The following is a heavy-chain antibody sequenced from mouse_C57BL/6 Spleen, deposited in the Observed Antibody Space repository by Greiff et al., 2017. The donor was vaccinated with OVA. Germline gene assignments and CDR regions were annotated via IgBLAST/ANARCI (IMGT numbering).Heavy chain of an antibody. V-gene: IGHV1-39*01. CDR2: INPNYGTP. Sequence: VQLQQSGPELVKPGASVKISCKASGYSFTDYNMNWVTQSNGKSLEWIGVINPNYGTPSYNQKFKGKATLTVDQSSSTAYMQLNSLTSEDSAVYYGARGYYYGSSYGYFDVWGTGTTVTVSS. J-gene: IGHJ1*03. CDR1: GYSFTDYN. CDR3: ARGYYYGSSYGYFDV. D-gene: IGHD1-1*01.